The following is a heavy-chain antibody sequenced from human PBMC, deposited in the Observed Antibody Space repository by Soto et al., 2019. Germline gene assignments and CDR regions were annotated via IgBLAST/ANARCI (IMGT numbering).Heavy chain of an antibody. D-gene: IGHD6-13*01. CDR2: ISGSGATT. V-gene: IGHV3-23*01. J-gene: IGHJ4*02. CDR1: EFSFSSFA. CDR3: AKGVGSSWRIFDS. Sequence: GGSLRLSCAASEFSFSSFALNWVRQAPGEGLEWVSTISGSGATTYYADSVKGRFTISRDNSKNTLYLQLHSLRAEDTAVYYCAKGVGSSWRIFDSWGQGTLVTVSS.